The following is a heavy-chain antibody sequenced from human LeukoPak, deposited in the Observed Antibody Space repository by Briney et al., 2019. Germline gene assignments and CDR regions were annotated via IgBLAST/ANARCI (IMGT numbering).Heavy chain of an antibody. CDR1: GFTFSSYA. D-gene: IGHD3-3*01. V-gene: IGHV3-23*01. CDR2: ISGSGGST. J-gene: IGHJ3*02. CDR3: AKAFRYYDFWSGYYLLDAFDI. Sequence: GGSLRLSRAASGFTFSSYAMSWVRQAPGKGLEWVSAISGSGGSTYYADSVKGRFTISRDNSKSTLYLQMNSLRAEDTAVYYCAKAFRYYDFWSGYYLLDAFDIWGQGTMVTVSS.